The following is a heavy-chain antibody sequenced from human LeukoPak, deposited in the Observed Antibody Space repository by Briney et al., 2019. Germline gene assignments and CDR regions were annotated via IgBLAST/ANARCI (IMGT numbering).Heavy chain of an antibody. Sequence: GGSLGLSCAASGFTVSSNYMSWVRQAPGKGLEWVSVIYSGGSTYYADSVKGRFTISRDNSKNTLYLQMNSLRAEDTAVYYCTRGETNPFDYWGQGTLVTVSS. CDR1: GFTVSSNY. CDR3: TRGETNPFDY. V-gene: IGHV3-66*01. J-gene: IGHJ4*02. D-gene: IGHD1-26*01. CDR2: IYSGGST.